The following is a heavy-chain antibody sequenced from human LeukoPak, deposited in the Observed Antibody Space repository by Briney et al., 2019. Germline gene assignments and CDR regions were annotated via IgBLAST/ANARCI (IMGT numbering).Heavy chain of an antibody. CDR1: GFTFSSYW. D-gene: IGHD3-22*01. CDR3: ARDRAMIVVVEYGMDV. J-gene: IGHJ6*02. Sequence: PGGSLRLSCAASGFTFSSYWMSWVRQAPGKGLEWVANIKQDGSEKYYVDSVKGRFTISRDNAKNSLHLQMNSLRAEDTAVYYCARDRAMIVVVEYGMDVWGQGTTVTVSS. CDR2: IKQDGSEK. V-gene: IGHV3-7*01.